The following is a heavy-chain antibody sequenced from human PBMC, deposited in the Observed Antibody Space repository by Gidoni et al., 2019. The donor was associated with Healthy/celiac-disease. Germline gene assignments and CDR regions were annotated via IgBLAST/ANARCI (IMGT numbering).Heavy chain of an antibody. J-gene: IGHJ4*02. Sequence: QVTLRESGPALVQPTQTLTLTCTFSGFSLSTSGTCVSWIRQPPGKALEWLALIDWDDDKYYSTSLKTRLTISKDTSKNQVVLTMTNMDPVDTATYYCARITRYNWNDWGGLVDYWGQGTLVTVSS. D-gene: IGHD1-20*01. CDR3: ARITRYNWNDWGGLVDY. V-gene: IGHV2-70*01. CDR2: IDWDDDK. CDR1: GFSLSTSGTC.